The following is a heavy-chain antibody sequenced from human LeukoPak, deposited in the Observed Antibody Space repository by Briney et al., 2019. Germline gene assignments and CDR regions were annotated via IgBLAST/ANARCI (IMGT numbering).Heavy chain of an antibody. Sequence: PSETLSLTCSVSGDSISTSSYYWGWIRQPPGKGLEWIGSIYYSGSTYYNPSLKSRITISVDTSKNQFSLKLSSVTAADTAVYYCARDQPAFDIWGQGTMVTVSS. J-gene: IGHJ3*02. CDR1: GDSISTSSYY. CDR3: ARDQPAFDI. D-gene: IGHD1-14*01. V-gene: IGHV4-39*07. CDR2: IYYSGST.